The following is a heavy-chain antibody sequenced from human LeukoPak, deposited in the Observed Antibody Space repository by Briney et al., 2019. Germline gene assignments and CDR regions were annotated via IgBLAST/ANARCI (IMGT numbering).Heavy chain of an antibody. D-gene: IGHD2-15*01. CDR3: ARRLVVAATPLDY. J-gene: IGHJ4*02. CDR1: GGSFSGYY. Sequence: PSETLSLTCAVYGGSFSGYYWSWIRQPPGKGLEWVGEINHSGSTNYNPSLKSRVTISVDTSKNQFSLKLSSVTAADTAVYYCARRLVVAATPLDYWGQGTLVTVSS. CDR2: INHSGST. V-gene: IGHV4-34*01.